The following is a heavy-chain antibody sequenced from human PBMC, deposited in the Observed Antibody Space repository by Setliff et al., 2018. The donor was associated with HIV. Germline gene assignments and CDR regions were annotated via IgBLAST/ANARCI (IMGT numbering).Heavy chain of an antibody. D-gene: IGHD2-15*01. CDR3: ARDFHVLGYCSADSCPYDASDV. Sequence: SVKVSCKASGGTFSAYAVNWVRQAPGQGLEWMGRIISILGTPNYSHKFQGRITITADKSTTTTYMELSSLRSDDTAIYYCARDFHVLGYCSADSCPYDASDVWGQGTMVTVSS. V-gene: IGHV1-69*04. CDR1: GGTFSAYA. CDR2: IISILGTP. J-gene: IGHJ3*01.